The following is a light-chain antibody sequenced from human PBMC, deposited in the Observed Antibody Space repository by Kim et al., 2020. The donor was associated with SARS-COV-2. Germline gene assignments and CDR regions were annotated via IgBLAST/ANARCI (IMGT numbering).Light chain of an antibody. J-gene: IGKJ2*01. CDR1: QSGGSSD. CDR3: QQYGSANT. V-gene: IGKV3-20*01. Sequence: SPGEKSARGCKASQSGGSSDLAWDQQKTCQAPGDRIYGAASRASGIPDSVSGSGSVADVALTNSRLEPEEVAVYYCQQYGSANTFGQGTKLGI. CDR2: GAA.